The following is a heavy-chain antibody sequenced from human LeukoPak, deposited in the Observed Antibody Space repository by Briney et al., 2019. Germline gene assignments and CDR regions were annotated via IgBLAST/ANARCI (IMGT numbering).Heavy chain of an antibody. Sequence: SETLSLTCTVSGGSISSSSYYWGWIRQPPGKGLEWIGSIYYSGNTYYNASLKSQVSISIDTSKNQFSLKLSSVTAADTAVYYCASFYCSGGSCYQYYYYYMDVWGKGTTVTISS. J-gene: IGHJ6*03. V-gene: IGHV4-39*01. CDR3: ASFYCSGGSCYQYYYYYMDV. D-gene: IGHD2-15*01. CDR2: IYYSGNT. CDR1: GGSISSSSYY.